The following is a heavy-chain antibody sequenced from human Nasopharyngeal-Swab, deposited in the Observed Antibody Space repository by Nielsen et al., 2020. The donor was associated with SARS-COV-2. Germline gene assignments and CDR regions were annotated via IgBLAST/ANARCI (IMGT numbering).Heavy chain of an antibody. CDR2: INPNTGNP. J-gene: IGHJ6*03. Sequence: WVRQAPGQGLEWMGWINPNTGNPTYAQGFTGRFVFSLDTSVNTAYLQISSLKAEDTAVYYCGKGGGAYYYYYYMDVWGKGTTVTVSS. CDR3: GKGGGAYYYYYYMDV. V-gene: IGHV7-4-1*02. D-gene: IGHD3-10*01.